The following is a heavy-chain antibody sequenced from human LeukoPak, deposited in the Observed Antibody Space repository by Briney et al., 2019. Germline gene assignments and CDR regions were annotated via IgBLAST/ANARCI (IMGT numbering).Heavy chain of an antibody. CDR2: FYNSGSS. Sequence: PSETLSLTCTVSGGSISSYYWSWIRQPPGKGLEWIGYFYNSGSSTYNPSLKSRVTISVDTSKEQFSLEVNSVTAADTAVYYCTRGAGWLIDYWGQGILVTVSS. J-gene: IGHJ4*02. D-gene: IGHD3-16*01. CDR3: TRGAGWLIDY. V-gene: IGHV4-59*01. CDR1: GGSISSYY.